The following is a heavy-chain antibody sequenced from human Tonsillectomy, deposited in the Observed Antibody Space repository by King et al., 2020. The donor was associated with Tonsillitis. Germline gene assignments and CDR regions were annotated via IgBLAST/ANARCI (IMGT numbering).Heavy chain of an antibody. D-gene: IGHD3-3*01. V-gene: IGHV4-34*01. Sequence: VQLQQWGAGLLKPSETLSLTCAVYGGSFSGYSWSWIRQPPGKGLEWIGELTHSGSTTYNPSLKSRVPISANTSKNQFSLKLSSVTAADTAVYYCARGPYYDFWSGPEDYYYGMDVWGQGTTVTVSS. CDR3: ARGPYYDFWSGPEDYYYGMDV. CDR2: LTHSGST. J-gene: IGHJ6*02. CDR1: GGSFSGYS.